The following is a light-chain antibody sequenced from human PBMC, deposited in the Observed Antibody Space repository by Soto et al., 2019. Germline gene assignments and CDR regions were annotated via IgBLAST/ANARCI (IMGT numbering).Light chain of an antibody. CDR3: LKDYSGPGT. Sequence: AIQMTQSPSSLSASVGDRLTITCRASQDVRNYVGWYQQKPGKAPKFLIYGAFSLETGIPSRFSGSGYGTDFPLPINGLLLEDFAIYFFLKDYSGPGTFGQGTKVEV. J-gene: IGKJ1*01. CDR2: GAF. CDR1: QDVRNY. V-gene: IGKV1-6*01.